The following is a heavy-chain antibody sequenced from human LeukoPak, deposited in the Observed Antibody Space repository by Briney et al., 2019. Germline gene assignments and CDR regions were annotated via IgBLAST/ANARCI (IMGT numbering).Heavy chain of an antibody. V-gene: IGHV4-39*07. CDR1: GGSISISNYY. CDR3: ARVPCTSAFCLIWFDP. Sequence: SETLSLTCTVSGGSISISNYYWGCIRQPPGKGLEWIGSIYYRGSTFYNPSLKSRVTISIDTSKNQFSLKLSSVTAADTAVYYCARVPCTSAFCLIWFDPWGQGTLVTVSS. D-gene: IGHD2-2*01. CDR2: IYYRGST. J-gene: IGHJ5*02.